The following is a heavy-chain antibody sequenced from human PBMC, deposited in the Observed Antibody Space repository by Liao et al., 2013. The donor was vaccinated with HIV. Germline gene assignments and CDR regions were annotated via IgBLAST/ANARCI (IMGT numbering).Heavy chain of an antibody. CDR3: ARWSNGRFGARDAFDV. CDR1: GGSIRTYY. D-gene: IGHD3-3*01. CDR2: IYESGFT. V-gene: IGHV4-30-4*08. J-gene: IGHJ3*01. Sequence: QVELQESGPGLVKPSETLSLTCTVSGGSIRTYYWSWIRQAPGKGLEWIGYIYESGFTDYNPSLKSRLTISEDTSKDQFSLRLTSVTAADTAVYYCARWSNGRFGARDAFDVWGQGTVVTVS.